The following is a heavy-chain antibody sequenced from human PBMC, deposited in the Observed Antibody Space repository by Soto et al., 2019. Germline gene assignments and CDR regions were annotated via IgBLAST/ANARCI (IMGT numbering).Heavy chain of an antibody. CDR1: GYTFTSYD. CDR2: MNPNSGNT. D-gene: IGHD3-10*01. Sequence: QVQLVQSGAEVKKPGASVKVSCKASGYTFTSYDSNWVRQATGQGIEWMGWMNPNSGNTGYAQKFQGRVTMTRNTSISTAYMELSSLRSEDTAVYYCARGINYYASGDDAFDIWGQGTMVTVSS. CDR3: ARGINYYASGDDAFDI. V-gene: IGHV1-8*01. J-gene: IGHJ3*02.